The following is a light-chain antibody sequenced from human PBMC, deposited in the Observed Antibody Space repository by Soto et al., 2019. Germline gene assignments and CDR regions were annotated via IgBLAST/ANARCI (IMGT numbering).Light chain of an antibody. V-gene: IGLV1-47*01. CDR3: AAWDDSLSGVV. CDR2: RNN. J-gene: IGLJ2*01. CDR1: SSNIGSNY. Sequence: QPVLTQSPSASGTPGQRVTISCSGSSSNIGSNYVFWYQHLPGTAPKLLIYRNNQRPSGVPDRFSGSKSGTSASLAISGLRSEDETDYYCAAWDDSLSGVVFGGGTQLTVL.